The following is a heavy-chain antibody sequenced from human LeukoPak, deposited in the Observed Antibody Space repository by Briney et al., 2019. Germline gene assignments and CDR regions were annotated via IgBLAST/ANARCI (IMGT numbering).Heavy chain of an antibody. V-gene: IGHV3-7*01. CDR3: ARIYYFGDNNWRYFDN. Sequence: GSLRLSCAASGSTFNSYWMSWVRQAPGNALEWVANIDPDGSEKQYGDSVKGRFTTSRDNAKNSLYLQMNSLRAEDTAIYYCARIYYFGDNNWRYFDNWGQGTLVTVSS. J-gene: IGHJ4*02. CDR2: IDPDGSEK. CDR1: GSTFNSYW. D-gene: IGHD3-10*01.